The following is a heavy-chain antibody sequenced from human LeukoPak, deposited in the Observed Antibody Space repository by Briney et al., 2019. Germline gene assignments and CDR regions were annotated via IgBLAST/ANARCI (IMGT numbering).Heavy chain of an antibody. J-gene: IGHJ4*02. CDR1: GSTLRSYS. CDR3: APGGSGSYSDY. CDR2: ISSSGSTI. Sequence: GGSLRLSCVASGSTLRSYSMNWVRQAPGKGLEWVSYISSSGSTIYYADSVKGRFTISRDNAKNSLYLQMNSLRAEDTAVYYCAPGGSGSYSDYWGQGTLVTVSS. D-gene: IGHD1-26*01. V-gene: IGHV3-48*04.